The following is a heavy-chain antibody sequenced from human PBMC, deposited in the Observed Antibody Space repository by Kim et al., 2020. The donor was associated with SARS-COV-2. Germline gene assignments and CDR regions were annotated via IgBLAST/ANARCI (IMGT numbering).Heavy chain of an antibody. Sequence: SLKSHVTISVDTSKNQFTLKLSSVTAADTAVYYCARGDTIFGVVINAFDIWGQGTMVTVSS. J-gene: IGHJ3*02. CDR3: ARGDTIFGVVINAFDI. V-gene: IGHV4-31*01. D-gene: IGHD3-3*01.